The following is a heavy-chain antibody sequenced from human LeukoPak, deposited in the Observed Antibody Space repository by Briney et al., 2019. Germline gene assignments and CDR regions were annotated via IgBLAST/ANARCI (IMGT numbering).Heavy chain of an antibody. D-gene: IGHD6-13*01. CDR1: GFTFSSYS. CDR2: ISSSSKYI. J-gene: IGHJ4*02. V-gene: IGHV3-21*01. CDR3: ARGPSSSWYRRYYFDD. Sequence: GGSLRLSCAASGFTFSSYSMNWVRQAPGKGLESCSCISSSSKYIYYTESLKGRFTISRDNAKNSLYLQINSRRAEATAVYYGARGPSSSWYRRYYFDDWGQGTLLTVSS.